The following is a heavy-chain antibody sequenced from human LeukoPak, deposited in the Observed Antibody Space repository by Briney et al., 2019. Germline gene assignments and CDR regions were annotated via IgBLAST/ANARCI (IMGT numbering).Heavy chain of an antibody. Sequence: ASVKVSCKVSGYTLTELSMHWVRQAPGKGLEWMGGFDPEDGETIYAQKFQGRVTMTTDTSTSTLYMELRSLRSDDTAVYYCARDGHRMYYYDSSNYRFDYWGQGTLVTVSS. J-gene: IGHJ4*02. CDR2: FDPEDGET. CDR1: GYTLTELS. CDR3: ARDGHRMYYYDSSNYRFDY. D-gene: IGHD3-22*01. V-gene: IGHV1-24*01.